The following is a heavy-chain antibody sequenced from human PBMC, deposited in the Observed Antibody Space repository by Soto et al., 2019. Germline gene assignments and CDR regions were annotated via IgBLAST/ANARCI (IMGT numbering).Heavy chain of an antibody. J-gene: IGHJ4*02. CDR2: MNPNSGNT. V-gene: IGHV1-8*01. CDR1: GYTFTSYD. Sequence: QVQLVQSGAEVKKPGASVKVSCKASGYTFTSYDINWVRQATGRGLEWMGWMNPNSGNTGYAQKFQGRVTMTRNTSISTDYMELSSLRSEDTAVYYCARSHIAARRGVVGYCGQGTLVTVSS. CDR3: ARSHIAARRGVVGY. D-gene: IGHD6-6*01.